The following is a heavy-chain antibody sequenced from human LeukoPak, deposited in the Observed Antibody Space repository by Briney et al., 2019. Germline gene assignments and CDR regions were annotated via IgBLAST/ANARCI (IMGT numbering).Heavy chain of an antibody. J-gene: IGHJ3*02. CDR2: INNIGST. V-gene: IGHV4-61*01. CDR1: GASISSSSDY. D-gene: IGHD1-26*01. CDR3: ARVPDSGSPRRAFDI. Sequence: PSETLSLTCTVSGASISSSSDYWSWIRQPPGKGLEWIGYINNIGSTDYNPSLKSRVTVSVDTSKNQFSLKLSSVTAADTAVYYCARVPDSGSPRRAFDIWGQGTMVTVSS.